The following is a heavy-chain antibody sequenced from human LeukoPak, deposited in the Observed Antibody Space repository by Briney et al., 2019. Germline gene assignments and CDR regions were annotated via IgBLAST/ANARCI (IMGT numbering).Heavy chain of an antibody. CDR1: GGSISSGSYY. J-gene: IGHJ2*01. Sequence: SETLSLTCTVSGGSISSGSYYWSWIRQPAGKGLEWIGRIYTSGSTNYNPSLKSRVTISVDTSKNQFSLKLSSVTAADTAVYYCARWFRAYSSSSDERGYWYFDLWGRGTLVTVSS. CDR3: ARWFRAYSSSSDERGYWYFDL. CDR2: IYTSGST. D-gene: IGHD6-6*01. V-gene: IGHV4-61*02.